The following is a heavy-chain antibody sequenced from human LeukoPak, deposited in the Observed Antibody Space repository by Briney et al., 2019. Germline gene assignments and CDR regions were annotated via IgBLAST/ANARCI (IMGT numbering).Heavy chain of an antibody. CDR1: GYTFTSYG. V-gene: IGHV1-18*01. D-gene: IGHD3-9*01. CDR2: ISAYNGNT. Sequence: ASVKVSCKASGYTFTSYGISWVRQAPGQGLEWMGWISAYNGNTNYAQKLQGRVTMTTDTSTSTAYMELRSLRSDDTAVYYCARELSGILTGYNDYWGQGTLVTVSS. CDR3: ARELSGILTGYNDY. J-gene: IGHJ4*02.